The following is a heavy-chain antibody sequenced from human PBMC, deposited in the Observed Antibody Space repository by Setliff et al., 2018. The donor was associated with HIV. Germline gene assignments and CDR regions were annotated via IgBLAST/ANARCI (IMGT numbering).Heavy chain of an antibody. Sequence: ASVKVSCKASGYSFTTSGVSWVRQAPGQGLEWMGWINIRSGNTNYAQKFQGRVTMTTDTSTSTAYMGLRSLRSDDTAVYYCARDEPKSTAAAPGYWGQGTLVTVSS. CDR2: INIRSGNT. CDR1: GYSFTTSG. D-gene: IGHD6-6*01. CDR3: ARDEPKSTAAAPGY. V-gene: IGHV1-18*01. J-gene: IGHJ4*02.